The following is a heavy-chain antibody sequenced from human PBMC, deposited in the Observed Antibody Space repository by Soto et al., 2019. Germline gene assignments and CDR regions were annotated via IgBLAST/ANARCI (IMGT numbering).Heavy chain of an antibody. CDR1: RFTIAHYA. Sequence: GGPLTLARPASRFTIAHYAMHRVQQAPGKGLEWVSGISWNSGSIGYADSVKGRFTISRDNAKNSLYLQMNSLRAKDTALFYCIIRHDSYAFCCGEIWGQGTLVTVSS. J-gene: IGHJ4*02. D-gene: IGHD3-16*01. CDR3: IIRHDSYAFCCGEI. CDR2: ISWNSGSI. V-gene: IGHV3-9*01.